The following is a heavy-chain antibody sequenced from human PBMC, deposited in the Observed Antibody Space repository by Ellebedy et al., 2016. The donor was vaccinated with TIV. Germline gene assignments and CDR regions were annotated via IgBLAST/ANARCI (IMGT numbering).Heavy chain of an antibody. Sequence: GESLKISCAASGFTFSSYSMKWVRQAPGKGLEWVSSISRSSSYIYYADSVKGRFTISRDNAKNSLYLQMNSLIAEDTAVYYCARWSIDYDIFWGQGTMVTVSS. D-gene: IGHD3-9*01. CDR2: ISRSSSYI. CDR3: ARWSIDYDIF. J-gene: IGHJ3*01. V-gene: IGHV3-21*01. CDR1: GFTFSSYS.